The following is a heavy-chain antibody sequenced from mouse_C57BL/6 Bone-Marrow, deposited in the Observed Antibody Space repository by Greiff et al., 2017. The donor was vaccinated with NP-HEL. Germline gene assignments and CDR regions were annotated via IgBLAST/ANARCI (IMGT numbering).Heavy chain of an antibody. V-gene: IGHV1-82*01. CDR2: ISPGDGDT. D-gene: IGHD2-3*01. CDR1: GYAFSSSW. J-gene: IGHJ2*01. Sequence: QVQLQQSGPELVKPGASVKISCKASGYAFSSSWMNWVKQRPGTGLEWIGRISPGDGDTNYNGKFKGKATLTADKSSSTAYMQLSSLTSEDSAVYFCQIYDGYYPYYFDYWGQGTTLTVSS. CDR3: QIYDGYYPYYFDY.